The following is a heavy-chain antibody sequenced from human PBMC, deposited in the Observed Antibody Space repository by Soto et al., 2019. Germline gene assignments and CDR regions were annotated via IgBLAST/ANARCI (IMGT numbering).Heavy chain of an antibody. CDR3: ARVGIHDYGDYWANYYYYYGMDV. CDR2: IRSKPNSYTT. J-gene: IGHJ6*02. CDR1: GFTFSGSA. V-gene: IGHV3-73*01. D-gene: IGHD4-17*01. Sequence: TGGSLRLSCAASGFTFSGSAMHWVRQASGKGLEWVGRIRSKPNSYTTEYAASVKGRFTISRDDSKNSLYLQMNSLKTEDTAVYYCARVGIHDYGDYWANYYYYYGMDVWGQGTTVTVSS.